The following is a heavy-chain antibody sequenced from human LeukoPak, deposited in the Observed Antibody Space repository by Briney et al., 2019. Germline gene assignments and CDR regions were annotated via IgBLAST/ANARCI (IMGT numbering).Heavy chain of an antibody. D-gene: IGHD3-3*02. CDR1: GYSISSNHW. Sequence: SDTLSLTCAVSGYSISSNHWWGWIRQPPGKGLEWIGYIFYAGSTAYNPSLKSRVTMSVDTSKNQFSLRLSSVTAVDTAVYYCARIGPILGAAWVDYWGQGTLVSVPS. V-gene: IGHV4-28*01. CDR2: IFYAGST. CDR3: ARIGPILGAAWVDY. J-gene: IGHJ4*02.